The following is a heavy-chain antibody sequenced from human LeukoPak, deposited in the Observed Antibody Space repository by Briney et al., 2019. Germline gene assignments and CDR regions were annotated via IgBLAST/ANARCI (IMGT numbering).Heavy chain of an antibody. Sequence: ASVKVSCKASGGTFSSYAISWVRQAPGQGLEWMGWIIAHNGDTNYAQKLQGRVTMTTDTSTSTAYMELRSLRSDDTAVYYCARDRGYHFDSRGFDFWGQGTLVTVFS. V-gene: IGHV1-18*01. CDR3: ARDRGYHFDSRGFDF. CDR1: GGTFSSYA. J-gene: IGHJ4*02. D-gene: IGHD3-22*01. CDR2: IIAHNGDT.